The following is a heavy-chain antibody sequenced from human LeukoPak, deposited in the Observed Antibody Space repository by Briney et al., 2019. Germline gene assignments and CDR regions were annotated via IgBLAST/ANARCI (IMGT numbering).Heavy chain of an antibody. CDR3: ASSLKSEYGDHSEDF. D-gene: IGHD4-17*01. Sequence: GASVKVSCKASGNRVTTYYMHWVRQGPGQGLERMGIINPSGETAKYAQRFQGRLTMTRDTSSSTFYMELSSLRSEDTAVYYCASSLKSEYGDHSEDFWGQGTLVAVSS. V-gene: IGHV1-46*01. CDR2: INPSGETA. CDR1: GNRVTTYY. J-gene: IGHJ4*02.